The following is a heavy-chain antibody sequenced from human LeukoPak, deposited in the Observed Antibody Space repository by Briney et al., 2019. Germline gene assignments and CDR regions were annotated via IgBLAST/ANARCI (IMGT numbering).Heavy chain of an antibody. CDR1: GGSISNYY. D-gene: IGHD3-10*01. CDR2: LNYSGST. CDR3: ARGLGSRYYFNS. V-gene: IGHV4-59*01. J-gene: IGHJ4*02. Sequence: SETLSLTCTVSGGSISNYYWSWIRQPPGKGLEWIGYLNYSGSTNYNPSLKSRVTISGDTSKNQFSLKLTSVTAADTAVYYCARGLGSRYYFNSWGQGTLVTVSS.